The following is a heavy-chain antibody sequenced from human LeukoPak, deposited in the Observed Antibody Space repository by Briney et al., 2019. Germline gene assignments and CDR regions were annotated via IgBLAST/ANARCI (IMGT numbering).Heavy chain of an antibody. D-gene: IGHD3-22*01. V-gene: IGHV1-69*13. Sequence: SVKVSCKASGGTFSSYAISWVRQAPGQGLEWMGGIIPIFGTANYAQKFQGRVTITADESTSTAYMELSSLRSEDTAVYYCARSRLSGYYDGSGYYRVFDYWGQGTLVTVSS. J-gene: IGHJ4*02. CDR3: ARSRLSGYYDGSGYYRVFDY. CDR1: GGTFSSYA. CDR2: IIPIFGTA.